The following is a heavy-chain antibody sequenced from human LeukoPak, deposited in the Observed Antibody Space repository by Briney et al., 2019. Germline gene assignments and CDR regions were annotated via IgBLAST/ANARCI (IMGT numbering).Heavy chain of an antibody. CDR3: ARHSGSYFYY. Sequence: SETLSLTCTVSGVSISSYYWSWIRQAPGKGLEWIGYIYYSGTTKYNPSLMGRVPISVDTSKNQFSLRLSSVAAADTAVYYCARHSGSYFYYWGQGTLVTVSS. CDR2: IYYSGTT. CDR1: GVSISSYY. J-gene: IGHJ4*02. V-gene: IGHV4-59*08. D-gene: IGHD1-26*01.